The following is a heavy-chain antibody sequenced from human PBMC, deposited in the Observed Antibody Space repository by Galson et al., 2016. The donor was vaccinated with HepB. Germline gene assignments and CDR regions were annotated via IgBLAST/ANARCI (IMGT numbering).Heavy chain of an antibody. CDR1: KFTFRNYA. CDR3: ASGIAVTTSNSFWYFDL. Sequence: SLRLSCAASKFTFRNYAMSWVRQAPGKGLDWVSTISGSGDETNYADSVKGRFTFSRDNSKNTLYLQMTSLRAEDTAVYYCASGIAVTTSNSFWYFDLWGRGTLVTVSS. V-gene: IGHV3-23*01. CDR2: ISGSGDET. J-gene: IGHJ2*01. D-gene: IGHD3-10*01.